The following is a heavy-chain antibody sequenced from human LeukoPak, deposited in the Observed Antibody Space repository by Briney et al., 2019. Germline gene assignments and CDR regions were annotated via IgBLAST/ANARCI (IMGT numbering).Heavy chain of an antibody. Sequence: GASVTVSCKASGYTFTSCYMHWVRQAPGQGLEWMGWISAYNGNTNYAQKLQGRVTMTTDTSTSTAYMELRSLRSDDTAVYYCARVWGSDSSGYYPDYWGQGTLVTVSS. J-gene: IGHJ4*02. V-gene: IGHV1-18*04. D-gene: IGHD3-22*01. CDR1: GYTFTSCY. CDR3: ARVWGSDSSGYYPDY. CDR2: ISAYNGNT.